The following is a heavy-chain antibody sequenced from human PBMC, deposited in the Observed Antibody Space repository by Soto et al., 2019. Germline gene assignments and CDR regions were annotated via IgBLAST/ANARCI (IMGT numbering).Heavy chain of an antibody. CDR1: GYTFRNFG. CDR3: ARENSYFDY. J-gene: IGHJ4*02. V-gene: IGHV1-18*01. Sequence: QIQLLQSGAEVKKPGASVKVTCKASGYTFRNFGISWVRQAPGQGLEWMGWISDYNANANYAQKFHGRLTMTADTSTRTAYMELRSRRSDDTAVYYCARENSYFDYWGQGTLVTVSS. CDR2: ISDYNANA.